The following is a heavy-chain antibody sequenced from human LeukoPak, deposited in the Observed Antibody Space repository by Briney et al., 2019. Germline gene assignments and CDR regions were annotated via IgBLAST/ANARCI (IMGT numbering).Heavy chain of an antibody. V-gene: IGHV4-38-2*02. J-gene: IGHJ4*02. CDR1: GYSIKSGYS. D-gene: IGHD3-10*01. CDR2: IYHSGSS. Sequence: SETLSLTCTVSGYSIKSGYSWGWIRQPPGKGLEWIGNIYHSGSSFYMSSLKSRLTISVVTSKNQFSLKLISVTAADTAVYFCAVGTSYYGSEPDYWGQGTLVTVSS. CDR3: AVGTSYYGSEPDY.